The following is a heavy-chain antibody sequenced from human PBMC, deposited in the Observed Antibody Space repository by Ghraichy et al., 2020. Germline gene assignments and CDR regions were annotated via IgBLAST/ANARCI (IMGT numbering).Heavy chain of an antibody. CDR3: ARDLLEYSSSSDHYGMDV. J-gene: IGHJ6*02. D-gene: IGHD6-6*01. CDR1: GYTFTSYY. Sequence: ASVKVSCKASGYTFTSYYMHWVRQAPGQGLEWMGIINPSGGSTSYAQKFQGRVTMTRDTSTSTVYMELSSLRSEDTAVYYCARDLLEYSSSSDHYGMDVWGQGTTVTVSS. V-gene: IGHV1-46*01. CDR2: INPSGGST.